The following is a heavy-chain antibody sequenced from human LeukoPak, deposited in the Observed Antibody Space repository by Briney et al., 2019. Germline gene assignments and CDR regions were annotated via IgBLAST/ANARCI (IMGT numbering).Heavy chain of an antibody. CDR2: IGGSGGST. V-gene: IGHV3-23*01. J-gene: IGHJ5*02. CDR1: GFTFSSYA. D-gene: IGHD6-13*01. Sequence: PGGSLRVYCAASGFTFSSYAMSWVRQAPGKGLEWVSAIGGSGGSTYYADSVKGRFTISRDNSKNTLYLQMNSLRVEDTAVYYCARDGKGDSSCVPGWFDPWGQGTLVTVSS. CDR3: ARDGKGDSSCVPGWFDP.